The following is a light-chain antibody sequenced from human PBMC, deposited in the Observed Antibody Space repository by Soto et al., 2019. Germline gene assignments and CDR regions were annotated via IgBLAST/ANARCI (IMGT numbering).Light chain of an antibody. V-gene: IGLV1-40*01. CDR1: SSNIGAGYD. CDR2: GNT. Sequence: QSMLTQPPSVSGAPGQRVTISCTGSSSNIGAGYDVHWYQQLPGTAPKLLIYGNTNRPSGVPDRFSGSKSGTSASLAITGLQAEDEADYYCQSHDTSLSGYVFGTGTKVTVL. J-gene: IGLJ1*01. CDR3: QSHDTSLSGYV.